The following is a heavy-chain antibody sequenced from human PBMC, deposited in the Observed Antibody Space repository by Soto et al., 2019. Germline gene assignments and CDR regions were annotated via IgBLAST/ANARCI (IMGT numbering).Heavy chain of an antibody. V-gene: IGHV4-59*01. J-gene: IGHJ3*02. CDR2: IDYSGST. CDR3: ARDYHGVRAFDI. CDR1: GGAINNYY. D-gene: IGHD2-2*01. Sequence: PSETLSLTCIVSGGAINNYYWSWIRQPPGKGLEWIGYIDYSGSTNYSPSLKSRVRISVDTSKNQFSLNLSSVTAADTAVYYCARDYHGVRAFDIWGQGTMVTVSS.